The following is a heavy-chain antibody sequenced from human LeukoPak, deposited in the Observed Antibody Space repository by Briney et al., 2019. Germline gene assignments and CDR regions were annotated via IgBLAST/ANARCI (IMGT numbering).Heavy chain of an antibody. D-gene: IGHD3-3*01. V-gene: IGHV3-23*01. J-gene: IGHJ4*02. CDR3: AKDRGRIRFLEWSFDY. CDR1: GFTFSSYA. Sequence: PGGSLRLSCAASGFTFSSYAMSWVRQAPGKGLEWVSAISGSGGSTYYADSVKGRFTISRDNSKNRLYLQMNSLRAEDTAVYYCAKDRGRIRFLEWSFDYWGQGTLVTVSS. CDR2: ISGSGGST.